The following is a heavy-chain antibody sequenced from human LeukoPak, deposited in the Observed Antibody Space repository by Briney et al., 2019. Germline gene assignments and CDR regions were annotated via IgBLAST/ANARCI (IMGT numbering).Heavy chain of an antibody. V-gene: IGHV1-2*02. J-gene: IGHJ4*02. D-gene: IGHD6-19*01. Sequence: ASVKVSCKASGYTFTGYYMHWVRQAPGQGLEWMGWINPNSGGTNYAQKFRGRVTMTRDTSISTAYMELSRLRSDDTAVYYCARVPTRQWPLQYWGQGTLVTVSS. CDR3: ARVPTRQWPLQY. CDR1: GYTFTGYY. CDR2: INPNSGGT.